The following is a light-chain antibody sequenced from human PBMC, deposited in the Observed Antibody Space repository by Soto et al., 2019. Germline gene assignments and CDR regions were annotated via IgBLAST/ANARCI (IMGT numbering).Light chain of an antibody. CDR1: SNDVGGYKY. CDR2: EVN. Sequence: QSALTQPASVSGSPGQSITISCTGTSNDVGGYKYVSWYQQHPGTAPKLIIYEVNNRHSGVSNRFSGSKSGNTASLTISGLQAADEADYYCTSFTSITTVVFGGGTQLTVL. CDR3: TSFTSITTVV. V-gene: IGLV2-14*01. J-gene: IGLJ2*01.